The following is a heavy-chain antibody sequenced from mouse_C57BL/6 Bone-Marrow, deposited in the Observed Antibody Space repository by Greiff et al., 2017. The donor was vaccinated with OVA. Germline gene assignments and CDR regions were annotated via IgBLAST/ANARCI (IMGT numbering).Heavy chain of an antibody. CDR3: ARSRALRRDFDY. CDR2: INPSNGGT. J-gene: IGHJ2*01. Sequence: QVQLQQPGTELVKPGASVKLSCKASGYTFTSYWMHWVKQRPGQGLEWIGNINPSNGGTNYNEKFKSKATLTVDKSSSTAYMQLSSLTSADSAVYYCARSRALRRDFDYGGQGTTLTVSS. CDR1: GYTFTSYW. V-gene: IGHV1-53*01. D-gene: IGHD2-12*01.